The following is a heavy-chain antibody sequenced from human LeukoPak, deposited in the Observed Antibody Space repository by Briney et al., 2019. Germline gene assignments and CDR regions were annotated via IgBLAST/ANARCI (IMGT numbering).Heavy chain of an antibody. CDR3: ARASGYCSSTSCYTDHDY. Sequence: PSETLPLTCTVSGGSISSYYWSWIRQPPGKGLEWIGYIYYSGSTNYNPSLKSRVTISVDTSKNQFSLKLSSVTAADTAVYYCARASGYCSSTSCYTDHDYWGQGTLVTVSS. V-gene: IGHV4-59*01. CDR2: IYYSGST. CDR1: GGSISSYY. D-gene: IGHD2-2*02. J-gene: IGHJ4*02.